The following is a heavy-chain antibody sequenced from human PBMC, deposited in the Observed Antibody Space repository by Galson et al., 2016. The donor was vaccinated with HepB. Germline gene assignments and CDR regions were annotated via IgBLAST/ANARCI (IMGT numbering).Heavy chain of an antibody. CDR1: GGSISSSNW. V-gene: IGHV4-4*02. CDR2: IYHSGGA. CDR3: ARVLEGPYNWFDP. J-gene: IGHJ5*02. Sequence: ETLSLTCAVSGGSISSSNWWTWVRQPPGKGLEWIGQIYHSGGATYNPSLNSRVTTSVDKSKNQFSLKLSSVTAADTAVYYCARVLEGPYNWFDPWGQGTLVTVSS.